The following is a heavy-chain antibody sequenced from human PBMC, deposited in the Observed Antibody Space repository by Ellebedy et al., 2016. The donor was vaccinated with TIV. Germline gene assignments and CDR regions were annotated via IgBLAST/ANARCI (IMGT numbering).Heavy chain of an antibody. CDR3: ATPSVVPAAIDDYYYGMDV. V-gene: IGHV4-39*01. J-gene: IGHJ6*02. D-gene: IGHD2-2*02. CDR1: GGSISSSSYY. CDR2: IYYSGST. Sequence: MPSETLSLTCTVSGGSISSSSYYWGWIRQPPGKGLEWIGSIYYSGSTYYNPSLKRRVTISVDTSKTHFSLKRSSVTAADTAVYYCATPSVVPAAIDDYYYGMDVWGQGTTVTVSS.